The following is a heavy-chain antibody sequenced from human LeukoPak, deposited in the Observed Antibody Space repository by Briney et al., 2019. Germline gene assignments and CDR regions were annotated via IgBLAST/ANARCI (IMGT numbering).Heavy chain of an antibody. CDR3: ARDLHIFNFDY. V-gene: IGHV3-53*01. CDR2: IYSGGST. CDR1: GFTVSSNY. Sequence: GGSLRLSCAASGFTVSSNYMSRVRQAPGKGLEWVSVIYSGGSTYYADSVKGRFTISRDNSKNTLYLQMNSLRAEDTAVYYCARDLHIFNFDYWGQGTLVTVSS. D-gene: IGHD2-21*01. J-gene: IGHJ4*02.